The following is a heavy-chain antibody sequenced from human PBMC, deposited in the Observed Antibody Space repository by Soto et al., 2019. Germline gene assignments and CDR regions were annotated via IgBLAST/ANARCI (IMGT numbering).Heavy chain of an antibody. Sequence: SETLSLTCTVSGGSISSYYWSWIRQPPGKGLEWIGYIYYSGSTNYSPSLKSRVTISVDTSKNQFSLKLSFVTAADTAVYYCARGVWFGEVYYYYMDVWGKGTTVTVSS. D-gene: IGHD3-10*01. CDR1: GGSISSYY. J-gene: IGHJ6*03. V-gene: IGHV4-59*01. CDR2: IYYSGST. CDR3: ARGVWFGEVYYYYMDV.